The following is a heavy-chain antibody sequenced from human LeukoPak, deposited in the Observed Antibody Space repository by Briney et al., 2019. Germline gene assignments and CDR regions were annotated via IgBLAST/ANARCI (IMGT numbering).Heavy chain of an antibody. CDR3: ARVYTVMGATTVDHYHYYMDV. D-gene: IGHD5-18*01. J-gene: IGHJ6*03. V-gene: IGHV4-61*09. CDR1: GGSIRSGSYY. Sequence: SETLSLTCTVSGGSIRSGSYYWNWIRQPAGKGLEWIGHIYTRGTTNYNPSVKRPLTVSLDTSKNQIYLKLSSVTAADTAIYYCARVYTVMGATTVDHYHYYMDVWGKGTTVTVSS. CDR2: IYTRGTT.